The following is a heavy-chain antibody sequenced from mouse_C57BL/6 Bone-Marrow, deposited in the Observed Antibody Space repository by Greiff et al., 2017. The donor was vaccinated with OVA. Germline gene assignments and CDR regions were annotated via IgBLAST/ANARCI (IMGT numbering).Heavy chain of an antibody. J-gene: IGHJ4*01. Sequence: EVQLQQSGPELVKPGASVKISCKASGYTFTDYYMNWVKQSHGKSLEWIGDINPNNGGTSYNQKFKGKATLTVDKSSSTAYMELRSLTSEDSAVYYCASTVVAPYAMDYWGQGTSVTVSS. V-gene: IGHV1-26*01. D-gene: IGHD1-1*01. CDR1: GYTFTDYY. CDR3: ASTVVAPYAMDY. CDR2: INPNNGGT.